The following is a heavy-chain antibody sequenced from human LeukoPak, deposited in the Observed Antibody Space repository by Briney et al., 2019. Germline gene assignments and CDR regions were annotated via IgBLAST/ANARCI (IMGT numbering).Heavy chain of an antibody. CDR1: GFTFSSYA. J-gene: IGHJ4*02. CDR3: AKDRITMIVVVIYHFDY. Sequence: GGSLRLSCAASGFTFSSYAMSWVRQAPGKGLEWVSAISGSGGSTYYADYVKGRFTISRDNSKNTLCLQMNSLRAEDTAVYYCAKDRITMIVVVIYHFDYWGQGTLVTVSS. V-gene: IGHV3-23*01. CDR2: ISGSGGST. D-gene: IGHD3-22*01.